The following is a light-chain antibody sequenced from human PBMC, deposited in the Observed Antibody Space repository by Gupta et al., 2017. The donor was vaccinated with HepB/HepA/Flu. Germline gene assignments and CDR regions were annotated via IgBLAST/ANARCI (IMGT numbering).Light chain of an antibody. V-gene: IGLV2-11*01. Sequence: QSALTQPRSVSGSPGQSVTISCTGTSSDVGGYNYVSWYQRHPGKAPKLMIYDVSKRPSGVPDRFSGSKSGNTASLTISGLQAEDEADYYCCSYAGSYTFTYVFGTGTKVTVL. CDR1: SSDVGGYNY. CDR2: DVS. CDR3: CSYAGSYTFTYV. J-gene: IGLJ1*01.